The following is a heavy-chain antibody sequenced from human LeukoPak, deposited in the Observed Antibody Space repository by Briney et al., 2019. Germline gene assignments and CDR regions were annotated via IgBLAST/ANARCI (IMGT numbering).Heavy chain of an antibody. J-gene: IGHJ4*02. CDR1: GYSIRSGFY. CDR2: MFHSGGR. Sequence: SETLSLSCAVPGYSIRSGFYWGWIRQPPGKGLEWIASMFHSGGRYYNPSLRSRAVISLDTSKNQFFLKLTSVTAADTAVYYCAREANRPSFQYWGLGALVTVSS. CDR3: AREANRPSFQY. V-gene: IGHV4-38-2*02.